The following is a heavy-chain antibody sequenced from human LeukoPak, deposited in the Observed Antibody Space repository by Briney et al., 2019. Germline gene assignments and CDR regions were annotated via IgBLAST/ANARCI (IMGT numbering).Heavy chain of an antibody. CDR2: IYYSGST. CDR3: ARHVSSSGFY. V-gene: IGHV4-59*08. CDR1: GGPISSYY. J-gene: IGHJ4*02. Sequence: PSETLSLTCTVSGGPISSYYWSWIRQPPGKGLEWIGYIYYSGSTNYNPSLKSRVTISVDTSRNQFSLKLSSVTAADTAVYYCARHVSSSGFYWGQGTLVTVSS. D-gene: IGHD6-19*01.